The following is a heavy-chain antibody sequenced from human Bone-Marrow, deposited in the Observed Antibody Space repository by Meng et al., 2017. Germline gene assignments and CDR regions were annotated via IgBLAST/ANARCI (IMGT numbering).Heavy chain of an antibody. D-gene: IGHD1-26*01. CDR2: IRSKAYGGTT. V-gene: IGHV3-49*04. CDR1: GFTLGDYA. J-gene: IGHJ4*02. CDR3: TRVGRWELDFDY. Sequence: GESLKIFCTASGFTLGDYAMSWVRQAPGKGLEWVGFIRSKAYGGTTEYAASVKGRFTISRDDSKSIAYLQMNSLKTEDTAVYYCTRVGRWELDFDYWGQGTLVTVSS.